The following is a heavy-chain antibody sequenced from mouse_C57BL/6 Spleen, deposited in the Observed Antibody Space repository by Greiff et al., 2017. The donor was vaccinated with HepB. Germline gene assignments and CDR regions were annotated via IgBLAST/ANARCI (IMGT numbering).Heavy chain of an antibody. D-gene: IGHD1-2*01. V-gene: IGHV1-55*01. CDR3: ARRRLGYYYAMDY. CDR2: IYPGSGST. Sequence: VKLQQPGAELVKPGASVKMSCKASGYTFTSYWITWVKQRPGQGLEWIGDIYPGSGSTNYNEKFKSKATLTVDTSSSTAYMQLSSLTSEDSAVYYCARRRLGYYYAMDYWGQGTSVTVSS. J-gene: IGHJ4*01. CDR1: GYTFTSYW.